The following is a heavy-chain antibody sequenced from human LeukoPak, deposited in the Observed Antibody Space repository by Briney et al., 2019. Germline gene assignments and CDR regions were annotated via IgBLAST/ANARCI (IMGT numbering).Heavy chain of an antibody. Sequence: YPSETLSLTCAVYGGSFSGYYWSWIRQPPGKGLEWIGEINHSGSTNYNPSLKSRVTISVDTSKNQFSLKLSSVTAADTAVYYCARARGRVGFDYWGQGTLVTVSS. CDR3: ARARGRVGFDY. CDR1: GGSFSGYY. V-gene: IGHV4-34*01. J-gene: IGHJ4*02. D-gene: IGHD3-16*01. CDR2: INHSGST.